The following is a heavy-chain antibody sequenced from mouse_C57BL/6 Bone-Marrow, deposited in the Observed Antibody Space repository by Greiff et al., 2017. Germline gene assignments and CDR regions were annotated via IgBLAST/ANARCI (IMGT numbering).Heavy chain of an antibody. V-gene: IGHV1-4*01. CDR2: INPSSGYT. CDR1: GYTFTSYT. Sequence: VQVVESGAELARPGASVKMSCKASGYTFTSYTMHWVKQRPGQGLEWIGYINPSSGYTKYNQKFKDKATLTADKSSSTAYMQLSSLTSEDSAVYYCAIKGSSVPHWYFDVWGTGTTVTVSS. J-gene: IGHJ1*03. D-gene: IGHD1-3*01. CDR3: AIKGSSVPHWYFDV.